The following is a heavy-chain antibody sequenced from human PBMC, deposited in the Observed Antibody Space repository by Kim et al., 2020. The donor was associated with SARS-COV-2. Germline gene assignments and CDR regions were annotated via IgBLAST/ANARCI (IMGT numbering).Heavy chain of an antibody. CDR3: AKVTSGSSGWFEYFQH. V-gene: IGHV3-23*01. CDR2: IRDSGGST. CDR1: GFTFNNYA. J-gene: IGHJ1*01. D-gene: IGHD6-19*01. Sequence: GGSLRLSCAASGFTFNNYAMSWVRQAPGKGREWVSGIRDSGGSTEYADSVKGRFSISRDNSKNTLYLHMESLRAEDTAVYYCAKVTSGSSGWFEYFQHWGQGALVTVSS.